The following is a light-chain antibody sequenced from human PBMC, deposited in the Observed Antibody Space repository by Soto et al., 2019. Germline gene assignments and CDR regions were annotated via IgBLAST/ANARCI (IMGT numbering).Light chain of an antibody. CDR2: AAS. CDR3: QQYFGSLYT. J-gene: IGKJ2*01. CDR1: QSISSPY. V-gene: IGKV3-20*01. Sequence: SVLTQSPGTLSLSPGEGATLSCRTSQSISSPYLAWYQQRPGQAPRLLIYAASSRATGIPDRFSGSGCGTDFTLTISSLEPEDFAVYYCQQYFGSLYTFGQGTKLEIK.